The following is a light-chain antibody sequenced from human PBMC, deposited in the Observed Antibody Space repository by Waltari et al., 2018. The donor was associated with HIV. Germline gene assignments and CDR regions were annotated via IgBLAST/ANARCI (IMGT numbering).Light chain of an antibody. J-gene: IGKJ1*01. CDR2: GAS. CDR1: QSVTSN. Sequence: EIVMTQSPATLSLSPGERATLSCRASQSVTSNLAWYQHKPGQAPSLLIYGASTRATGIPARFSGSGSGTDFTLTIRSLQSEDFAVYYCQQYNNWPLTFGQGAKVEIK. CDR3: QQYNNWPLT. V-gene: IGKV3-15*01.